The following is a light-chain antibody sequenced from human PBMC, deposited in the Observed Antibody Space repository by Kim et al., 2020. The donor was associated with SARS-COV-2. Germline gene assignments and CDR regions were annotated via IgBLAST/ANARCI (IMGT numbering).Light chain of an antibody. CDR1: SSNFGSNY. CDR2: RNN. CDR3: ATWDDSHVV. V-gene: IGLV1-47*01. Sequence: PGPSVTNYVSGSSSNFGSNYVYWSPQRPEAAPNLLIYRNNRRPSGVPDRFSGSKSGTSASLAISGLRSEDEADYYCATWDDSHVVFGGGTQLTVL. J-gene: IGLJ2*01.